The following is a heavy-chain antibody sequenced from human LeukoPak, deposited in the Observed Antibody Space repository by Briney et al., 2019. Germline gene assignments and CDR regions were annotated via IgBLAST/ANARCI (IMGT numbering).Heavy chain of an antibody. D-gene: IGHD4-17*01. J-gene: IGHJ4*02. CDR2: IYYSGST. CDR3: AREGDYDGGYFDY. CDR1: GGSISSYY. V-gene: IGHV4-59*01. Sequence: SETLSLTCTVSGGSISSYYWSWIRQPPGKGLEWIGYIYYSGSTNYNPSLKSRVTILVDTSKNQFSLKLTSVTAADTAVYYCAREGDYDGGYFDYWGQGTLVTVSS.